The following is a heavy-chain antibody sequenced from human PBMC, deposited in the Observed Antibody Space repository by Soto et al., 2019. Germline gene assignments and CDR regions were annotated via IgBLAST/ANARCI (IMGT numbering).Heavy chain of an antibody. Sequence: PGGSLRLSCAASGLTFSSYSMNWVRQAPGKGLEWVSSISSTTNYKYYADSVKGRFTISRDNAKNSLYLQMNSLRAEDTAVYYCARAPDYYDSSGYYYEPQGAVFDIWGQGTMVTVS. CDR3: ARAPDYYDSSGYYYEPQGAVFDI. J-gene: IGHJ3*02. CDR1: GLTFSSYS. V-gene: IGHV3-21*01. D-gene: IGHD3-22*01. CDR2: ISSTTNYK.